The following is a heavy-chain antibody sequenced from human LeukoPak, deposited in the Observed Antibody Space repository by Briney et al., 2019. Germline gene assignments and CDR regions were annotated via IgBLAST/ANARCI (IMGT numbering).Heavy chain of an antibody. D-gene: IGHD2-2*01. CDR3: ARDGTSTDDY. CDR1: GYTFTSYY. Sequence: ASVKVSCKASGYTFTSYYIHWVRQAPGQGLEWMGTVDPSGGRTTYAREFQGRVTLTRDTSTSTAYMELRNLRFDDTAVYYCARDGTSTDDYWGQGTLVTVSS. CDR2: VDPSGGRT. V-gene: IGHV1-46*01. J-gene: IGHJ4*02.